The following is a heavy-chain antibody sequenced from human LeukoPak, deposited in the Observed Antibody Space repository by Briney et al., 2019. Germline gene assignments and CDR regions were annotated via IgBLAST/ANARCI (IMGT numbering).Heavy chain of an antibody. J-gene: IGHJ1*01. CDR1: GYIFTSYS. Sequence: ASVKVSCKASGYIFTSYSMHWVRRAPGQGLGWMGIINPSGGTTNYAQKFQGRVTMTRDMSTSTVYMELSSLRSEDTAMYYCARVGDGPNYYDSSGYYTEYFQHWGQGTLVTVSS. V-gene: IGHV1-46*01. D-gene: IGHD3-22*01. CDR3: ARVGDGPNYYDSSGYYTEYFQH. CDR2: INPSGGTT.